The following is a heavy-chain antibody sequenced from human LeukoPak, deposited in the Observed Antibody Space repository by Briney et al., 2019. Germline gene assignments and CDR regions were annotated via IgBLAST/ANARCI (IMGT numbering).Heavy chain of an antibody. V-gene: IGHV3-49*04. CDR3: SRSGVMDLGYDY. CDR1: GFTFGDYA. J-gene: IGHJ4*02. CDR2: IRSKAYGGTT. D-gene: IGHD3-16*01. Sequence: GGSLRLSCTASGFTFGDYAMSWVRQAPGKGLEWVGFIRSKAYGGTTEYAASVKGRFTISRDDYKSIAYLQMNSLKTEDTAVYYCSRSGVMDLGYDYWGQGTLVTVSS.